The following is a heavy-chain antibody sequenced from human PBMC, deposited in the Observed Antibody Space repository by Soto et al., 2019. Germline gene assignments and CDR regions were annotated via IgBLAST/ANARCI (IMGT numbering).Heavy chain of an antibody. V-gene: IGHV3-66*01. Sequence: EVQLVESGGGLVQPGGSLRLSCAASGFSVSGNHMSWVRQAPGKGLEWVSLIYMSDSTYYADSVKGRFTISRDNSKNTLYLQMNSLRPEDTAVYYCARDPPGNDGAFDYWGQGILVTVSS. J-gene: IGHJ4*02. D-gene: IGHD1-1*01. CDR3: ARDPPGNDGAFDY. CDR1: GFSVSGNH. CDR2: IYMSDST.